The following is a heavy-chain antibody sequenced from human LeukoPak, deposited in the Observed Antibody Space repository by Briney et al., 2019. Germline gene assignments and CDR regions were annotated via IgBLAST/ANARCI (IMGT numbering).Heavy chain of an antibody. J-gene: IGHJ4*02. Sequence: GGSLRLSCAASGFTFSSYWMSWVRQALGKGLEWVANIKQDGSEKYYVDSVKGRFTISRDNAKNSLYLQMNSLRAEDTAVYYCARVYSGYDTLYYFDYWGQGTLVTVSS. CDR1: GFTFSSYW. CDR3: ARVYSGYDTLYYFDY. CDR2: IKQDGSEK. V-gene: IGHV3-7*04. D-gene: IGHD5-12*01.